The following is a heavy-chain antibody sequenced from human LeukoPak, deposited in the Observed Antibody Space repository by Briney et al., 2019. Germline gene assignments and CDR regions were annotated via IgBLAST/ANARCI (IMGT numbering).Heavy chain of an antibody. CDR2: IYYSGST. D-gene: IGHD5-18*01. Sequence: SETLSLTCTVSGGSISSYYWSWLRQPPGKGLEWIGYIYYSGSTNYNPSLKSRVTISVDTSKNQFSLKLSSVTAADTAVYYCARDNSYGNWFDPWGQGTLVTVSS. CDR3: ARDNSYGNWFDP. CDR1: GGSISSYY. J-gene: IGHJ5*02. V-gene: IGHV4-59*01.